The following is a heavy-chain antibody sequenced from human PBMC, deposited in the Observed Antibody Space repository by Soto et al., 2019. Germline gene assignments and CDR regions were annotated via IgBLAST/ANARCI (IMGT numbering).Heavy chain of an antibody. CDR2: IYYSGST. V-gene: IGHV4-59*01. CDR1: GGSISSYY. CDR3: ARLEGCSGGSCYSQVNAFDI. Sequence: SETLSLTCTVSGGSISSYYWSWIRQPPGKGLEWIGYIYYSGSTNYNPSLKSRVTISVATSKNQFSLKLSSVTAADTAVYYCARLEGCSGGSCYSQVNAFDIWGQGTMVT. J-gene: IGHJ3*02. D-gene: IGHD2-15*01.